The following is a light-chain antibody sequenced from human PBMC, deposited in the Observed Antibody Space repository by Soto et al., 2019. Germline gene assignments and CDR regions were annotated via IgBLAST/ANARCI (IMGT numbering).Light chain of an antibody. CDR1: SSDIGGHHF. CDR2: EVT. V-gene: IGLV2-14*01. CDR3: SSYTSSSLYV. Sequence: SVLTQPASVSGSPGQSITISCTGTSSDIGGHHFVSWYQQQSGKAPKLVIYEVTDRPSGVSDRFSGSKSGSTASLTISGLQPEEEADYYCSSYTSSSLYVFGTGTKVTVL. J-gene: IGLJ1*01.